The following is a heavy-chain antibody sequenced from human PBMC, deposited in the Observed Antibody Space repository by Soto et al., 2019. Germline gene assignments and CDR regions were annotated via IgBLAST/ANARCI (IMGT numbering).Heavy chain of an antibody. J-gene: IGHJ4*02. D-gene: IGHD6-19*01. CDR1: GYTFISYH. CDR2: INPNSGGT. Sequence: ASVKVSCNASGYTFISYHMHWVLQAPGQGLGWMGWINPNSGGTNYAQKFQGRVTMTRDTSFTTAYMELSRLRSDDTAGYYCARDRGSGWYENFDFWGQGTLVTVSS. CDR3: ARDRGSGWYENFDF. V-gene: IGHV1-2*02.